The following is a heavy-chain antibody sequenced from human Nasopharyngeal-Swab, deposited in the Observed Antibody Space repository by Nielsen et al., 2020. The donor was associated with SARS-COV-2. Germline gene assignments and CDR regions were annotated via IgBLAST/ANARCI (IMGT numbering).Heavy chain of an antibody. J-gene: IGHJ3*01. CDR1: GFTFGDYA. CDR2: IRSKTYGGAP. Sequence: GGSLRLSCTTSGFTFGDYAMSWFRQAPGTGLEWVGFIRSKTYGGAPEYAASVKGRFTISSDGAESIAYLHMNSLETEDTGVYYCARSVGSYYGQGAFDVWGQGTMVTVSS. V-gene: IGHV3-49*01. D-gene: IGHD1-26*01. CDR3: ARSVGSYYGQGAFDV.